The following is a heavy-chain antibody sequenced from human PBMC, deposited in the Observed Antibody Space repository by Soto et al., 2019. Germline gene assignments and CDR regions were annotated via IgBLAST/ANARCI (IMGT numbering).Heavy chain of an antibody. Sequence: QVQLVQSGAEVKKPGSSVKVSCKASGGTFSSYTISWVRQAPGQGLEWMGRIIPILGIANYAQKFQGRVTMTADKSTSTAYMELSSLRSEDTAVYYCARVIAVAGTRWFDPWGQGTLVTVSS. CDR3: ARVIAVAGTRWFDP. CDR2: IIPILGIA. D-gene: IGHD6-19*01. J-gene: IGHJ5*02. CDR1: GGTFSSYT. V-gene: IGHV1-69*02.